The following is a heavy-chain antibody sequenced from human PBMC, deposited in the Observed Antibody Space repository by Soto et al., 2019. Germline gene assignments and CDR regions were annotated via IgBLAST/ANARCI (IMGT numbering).Heavy chain of an antibody. CDR2: IWYDGSHE. D-gene: IGHD3-22*01. CDR3: ARDRYSYDSRAYQGVDWYFDL. CDR1: GFTFNNYG. J-gene: IGHJ2*01. V-gene: IGHV3-33*01. Sequence: QVQLVESGGGVVQPGRSLRLSCAASGFTFNNYGMHWVRQAPGKGLEWVAVIWYDGSHESYADSVKGRFTISRDNSKNTLFLQMNSLRAEDPAVYYCARDRYSYDSRAYQGVDWYFDLWGRGTLVTVSS.